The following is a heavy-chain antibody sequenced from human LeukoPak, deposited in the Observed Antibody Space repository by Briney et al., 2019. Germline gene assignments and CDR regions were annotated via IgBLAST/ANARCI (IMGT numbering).Heavy chain of an antibody. D-gene: IGHD2-2*01. Sequence: GGSLRLSCAASGFTFSSYAMRWVRQAPGKGLEWVSAISGSGGSTYYADSVKGRFTISRDNSKNTLYLQMNSLRAEDTAVYYCAKPQGDIVVVPAAPFDYWGQGTLVTVSS. J-gene: IGHJ4*02. V-gene: IGHV3-23*01. CDR2: ISGSGGST. CDR3: AKPQGDIVVVPAAPFDY. CDR1: GFTFSSYA.